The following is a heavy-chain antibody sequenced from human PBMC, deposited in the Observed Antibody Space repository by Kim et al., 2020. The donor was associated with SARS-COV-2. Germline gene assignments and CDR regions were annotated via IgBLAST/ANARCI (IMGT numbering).Heavy chain of an antibody. CDR1: GFTFSSYG. V-gene: IGHV3-33*01. CDR2: IWYDGSNK. CDR3: AREGTIAVAGTSLDY. D-gene: IGHD6-19*01. Sequence: GGSLRLSCAASGFTFSSYGMHWVRQAPGKGLEWVAVIWYDGSNKYYADSVKGRFTISRDNSKNTLYLQMNSLRAEDTAVYYCAREGTIAVAGTSLDYRGQGTLVTVSS. J-gene: IGHJ4*02.